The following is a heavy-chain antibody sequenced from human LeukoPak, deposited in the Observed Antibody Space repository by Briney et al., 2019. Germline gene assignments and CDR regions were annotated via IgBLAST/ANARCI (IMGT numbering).Heavy chain of an antibody. CDR3: ARGGVIVAAAGYYFDY. CDR2: INHSGST. Sequence: SETLSHTCAVYGGSFSGYYWSWIRQPPGKGLEWIGEINHSGSTNYNPSLKSRVTISVDTSKNQFSLKLSSVTAADTAVYYCARGGVIVAAAGYYFDYWGQGTLVTVSS. CDR1: GGSFSGYY. D-gene: IGHD6-13*01. V-gene: IGHV4-34*01. J-gene: IGHJ4*02.